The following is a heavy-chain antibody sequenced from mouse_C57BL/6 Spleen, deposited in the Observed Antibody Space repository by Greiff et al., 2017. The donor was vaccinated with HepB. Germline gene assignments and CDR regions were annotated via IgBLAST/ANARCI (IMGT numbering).Heavy chain of an antibody. V-gene: IGHV1-81*01. J-gene: IGHJ2*01. D-gene: IGHD4-1*01. Sequence: VQLVESGAELARPGASVKLSCKASGYTFTSYGISWVKQRTGQGLEWIGEIYPRSGNTYYNEKFKGKATLTADKSSSTAYMELRSLTSEDSAVYFCARYGGSGPNWDYFDYWGQGTTLTVSS. CDR1: GYTFTSYG. CDR2: IYPRSGNT. CDR3: ARYGGSGPNWDYFDY.